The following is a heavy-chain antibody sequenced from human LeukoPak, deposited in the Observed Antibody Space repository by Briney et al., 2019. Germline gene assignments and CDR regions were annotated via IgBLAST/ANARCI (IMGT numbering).Heavy chain of an antibody. D-gene: IGHD5-24*01. Sequence: RTGGSLRLSCAVSRFTFTTYSMTWVRQAPGKGLEWLSYISSRGGIIHYADSVKGRFTISRDNAKNSLYLQMNSLRDEDTAVYYCARVPDGQITGWGQGTLVTVSS. CDR2: ISSRGGII. V-gene: IGHV3-48*02. CDR3: ARVPDGQITG. CDR1: RFTFTTYS. J-gene: IGHJ4*02.